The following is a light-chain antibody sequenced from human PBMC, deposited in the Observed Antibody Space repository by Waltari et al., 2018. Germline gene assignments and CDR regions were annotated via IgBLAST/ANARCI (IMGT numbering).Light chain of an antibody. CDR3: QQYSASPHVT. Sequence: VLTQSPGTLSLSPGERATLSCRANQSDIGNYLAMYQQKPGQSPRLLIYDTSTRATGIPDRFRGSGSGTDFTLTINRLEPEDFAVYFCQQYSASPHVTFGQGTRLEIK. CDR2: DTS. V-gene: IGKV3-20*01. J-gene: IGKJ5*01. CDR1: QSDIGNY.